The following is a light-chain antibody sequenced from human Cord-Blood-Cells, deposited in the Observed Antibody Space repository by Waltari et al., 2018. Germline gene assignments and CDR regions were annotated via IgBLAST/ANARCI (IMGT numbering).Light chain of an antibody. CDR3: AAWDDSLSGNWV. V-gene: IGLV1-47*01. Sequence: QSVLTQPPSASGTPGQRVTISCSGSSSNIRSNYVYWYQQLPGTAPKLLIYRNKQRPSGVPDRFPGSKSGTSASLAISGLRSEDEADYYCAAWDDSLSGNWVFGGGTKLTVL. CDR2: RNK. J-gene: IGLJ3*02. CDR1: SSNIRSNY.